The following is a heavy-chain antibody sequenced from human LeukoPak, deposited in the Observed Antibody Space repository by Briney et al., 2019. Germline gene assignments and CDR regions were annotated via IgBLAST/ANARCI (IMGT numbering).Heavy chain of an antibody. D-gene: IGHD2-8*02. CDR2: INPNSGGT. Sequence: ASVKVSCKASGYTFTGYYMHWVRQAPGQGLEWMGWINPNSGGTSCAQKFQGRVTMTRDTSISTAYMELSRLRSDDTAFYYCAREPYPPPWYYFDYWGQGTLVTVSS. CDR1: GYTFTGYY. J-gene: IGHJ4*02. CDR3: AREPYPPPWYYFDY. V-gene: IGHV1-2*02.